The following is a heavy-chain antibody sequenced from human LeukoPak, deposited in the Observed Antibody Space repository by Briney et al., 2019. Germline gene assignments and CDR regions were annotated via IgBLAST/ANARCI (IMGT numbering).Heavy chain of an antibody. V-gene: IGHV3-13*05. CDR1: GFTFSSYD. Sequence: PGGSLRLSCAASGFTFSSYDMHWVRQAPGKGLEWVSAIGTAGGPYYPASVKSRFTTSREKAKNSLYLQMNSLRAGDTAVYYCARGRPVTMVRGVTPPSYGMDVWGKGTTVTVSS. CDR3: ARGRPVTMVRGVTPPSYGMDV. CDR2: IGTAGGP. D-gene: IGHD3-10*01. J-gene: IGHJ6*04.